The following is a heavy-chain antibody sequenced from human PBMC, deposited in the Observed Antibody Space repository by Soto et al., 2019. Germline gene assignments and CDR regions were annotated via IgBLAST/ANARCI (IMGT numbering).Heavy chain of an antibody. J-gene: IGHJ4*02. V-gene: IGHV3-74*01. Sequence: EVQLVESGGGLVQPGGSLRLSCAASGFTFSSYWMHWFRQVPGKGLVWVSRIRPDGSGANYADSVKGRFTISRDNAKNTLDLQMHSLRAEDTALYYCARDLVLGSGSCENWGQGTLVTVSS. CDR2: IRPDGSGA. CDR3: ARDLVLGSGSCEN. CDR1: GFTFSSYW. D-gene: IGHD3-10*02.